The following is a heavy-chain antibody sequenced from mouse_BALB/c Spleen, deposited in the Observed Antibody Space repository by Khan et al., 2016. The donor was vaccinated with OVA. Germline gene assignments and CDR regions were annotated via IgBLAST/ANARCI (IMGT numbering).Heavy chain of an antibody. D-gene: IGHD1-1*02. Sequence: VQLQESGGDLVKPGGSLKLSCAASGFTFSTYGMSWVRQTPDKRLEWVATISSGGSYTYYVDSVKGRFTISRDNAKSTLYLQMSSLKSEDTAMYYCTRLAYYYNSEGFAYWGKGTLVTVSA. J-gene: IGHJ3*01. V-gene: IGHV5-6*01. CDR1: GFTFSTYG. CDR3: TRLAYYYNSEGFAY. CDR2: ISSGGSYT.